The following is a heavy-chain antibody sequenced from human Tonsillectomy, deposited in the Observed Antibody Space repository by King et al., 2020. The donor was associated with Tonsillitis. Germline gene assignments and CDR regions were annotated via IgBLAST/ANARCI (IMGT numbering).Heavy chain of an antibody. D-gene: IGHD5-24*01. CDR3: ARRIRYTGRRAAFDI. V-gene: IGHV4-34*01. CDR1: GGSFSGYY. J-gene: IGHJ3*02. CDR2: INHSGGT. Sequence: VQLQQWGAGLLNPSETLSLTCVVYGGSFSGYYWSWIRQPPGKGLEWIGEINHSGGTNYNPSLKSRVPTSIDTSKNQFYLMLRSVTAADTAVFYCARRIRYTGRRAAFDIWGQGTMVTVSS.